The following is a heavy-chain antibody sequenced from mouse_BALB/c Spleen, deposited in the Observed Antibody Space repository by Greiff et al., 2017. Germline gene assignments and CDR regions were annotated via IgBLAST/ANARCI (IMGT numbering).Heavy chain of an antibody. CDR2: IRHKANGYTT. Sequence: EVHLVESGGGLVQPGGSLRLSCATSGFTFTDYYMSWVSQPPGKALEWLGFIRHKANGYTTEYSASVKGRFTISRDNSQSILYLQMNTLRAEDSATYYGAREDYRYDVGAMDYWGQGTSVTVSS. V-gene: IGHV7-3*02. D-gene: IGHD2-14*01. J-gene: IGHJ4*01. CDR1: GFTFTDYY. CDR3: AREDYRYDVGAMDY.